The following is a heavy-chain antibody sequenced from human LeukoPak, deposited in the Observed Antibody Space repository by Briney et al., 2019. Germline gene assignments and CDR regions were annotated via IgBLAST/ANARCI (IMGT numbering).Heavy chain of an antibody. CDR1: GGSFSGYY. D-gene: IGHD2-2*01. J-gene: IGHJ6*02. V-gene: IGHV4-34*01. Sequence: PSETLSLTCAVYGGSFSGYYWSWIRQPPGKGLEWLGEINHSGSPNYNPSLKGRVTISVDTSKNQFSLKLSSVTAADTAVYYCASGDVVVPADTDITNSMDVWGQGTTVTVSS. CDR2: INHSGSP. CDR3: ASGDVVVPADTDITNSMDV.